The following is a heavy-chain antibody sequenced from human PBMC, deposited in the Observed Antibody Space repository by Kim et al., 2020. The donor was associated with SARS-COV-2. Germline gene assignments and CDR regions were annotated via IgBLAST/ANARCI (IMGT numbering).Heavy chain of an antibody. CDR1: GYTFTSYA. J-gene: IGHJ2*01. V-gene: IGHV7-4-1*02. CDR2: INTNTGNP. CDR3: ARCPPEGFLARYFDL. D-gene: IGHD3-3*01. Sequence: ASVKVSCKASGYTFTSYAMNWVRQAPGQGLEWMGWINTNTGNPTYAQGFTGRFVFSLDTSVSTAYLQISSLKAEDTAVYYCARCPPEGFLARYFDLWGRGTLVTVSS.